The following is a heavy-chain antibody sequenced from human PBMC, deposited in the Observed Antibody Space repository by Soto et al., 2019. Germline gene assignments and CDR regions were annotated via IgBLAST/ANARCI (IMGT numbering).Heavy chain of an antibody. CDR2: IYYSGST. J-gene: IGHJ6*02. CDR3: ASSGWSLDGMDV. CDR1: GGSISSYY. V-gene: IGHV4-59*01. D-gene: IGHD6-19*01. Sequence: TSETLSLTCTVSGGSISSYYWSWIRQPPGKGLEWIGYIYYSGSTNYNPSLKSRVTISVDTSKNQFSLKLSSVTAADTAVYYCASSGWSLDGMDVWGQGTTVTVSS.